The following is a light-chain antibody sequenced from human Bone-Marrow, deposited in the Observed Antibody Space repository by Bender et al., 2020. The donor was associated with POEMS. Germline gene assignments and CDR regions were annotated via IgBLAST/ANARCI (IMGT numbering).Light chain of an antibody. Sequence: QSVLTQPPSASGTPGQRVTISCSGSSSNIGGNAVNWWQQLPGTAPKLLIYGNDQRPSGGPGRFSGSKSGTSASLAISGVQSEDEGGCFCSAWDGILNGWVFGGGTELT. CDR3: SAWDGILNGWV. V-gene: IGLV1-44*01. CDR2: GND. J-gene: IGLJ3*02. CDR1: SSNIGGNA.